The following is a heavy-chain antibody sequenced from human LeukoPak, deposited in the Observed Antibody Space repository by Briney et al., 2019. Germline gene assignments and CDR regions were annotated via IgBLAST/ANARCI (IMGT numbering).Heavy chain of an antibody. D-gene: IGHD3-10*01. V-gene: IGHV4-39*07. Sequence: SETLSLTCTVSGGSISSSSYYWGWIRQPPGKGLEWIGSISYSGSTYYNPSLKSRVTISVDTSKNQFSLKLSSVTAADTAVYYCARGRGSGIFGDNWFDPWGQGTLVTVSS. CDR1: GGSISSSSYY. CDR3: ARGRGSGIFGDNWFDP. J-gene: IGHJ5*02. CDR2: ISYSGST.